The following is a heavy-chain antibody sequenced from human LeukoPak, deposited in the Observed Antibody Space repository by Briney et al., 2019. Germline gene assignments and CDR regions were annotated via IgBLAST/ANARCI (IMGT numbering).Heavy chain of an antibody. V-gene: IGHV4-31*03. Sequence: SETLSLTCTVSGGSISSGGYYWSWIRQHPGKGLEWIGYIYYNGSTYYNPSLKSRVTISVDTSKNQFSLKLSSVTAADTAVYYCARAGTGDYHFDYWGQGTLVTVSS. CDR1: GGSISSGGYY. CDR2: IYYNGST. D-gene: IGHD4-17*01. CDR3: ARAGTGDYHFDY. J-gene: IGHJ4*02.